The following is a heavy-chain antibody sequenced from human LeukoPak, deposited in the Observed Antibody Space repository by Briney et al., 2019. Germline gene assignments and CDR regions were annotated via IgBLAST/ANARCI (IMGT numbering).Heavy chain of an antibody. CDR3: AKRYFDWLSAFDH. J-gene: IGHJ4*02. D-gene: IGHD3-9*01. CDR1: GFTFSASA. Sequence: PGGSLRLSCAASGFTFSASAMTWVRQAPGKGLEWVSTITGSGDRTYYGDSVKGPFSISSDNSKNTLYLQMNSLRAEDTAVYYCAKRYFDWLSAFDHWGQGALVTVSS. V-gene: IGHV3-23*01. CDR2: ITGSGDRT.